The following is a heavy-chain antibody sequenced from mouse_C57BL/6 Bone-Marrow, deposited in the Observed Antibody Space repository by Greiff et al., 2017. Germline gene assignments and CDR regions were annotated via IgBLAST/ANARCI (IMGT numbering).Heavy chain of an antibody. CDR2: IDPEDGET. CDR3: ARIYYGNFLYYYAMDY. D-gene: IGHD2-1*01. J-gene: IGHJ4*01. CDR1: GFNIQDYY. V-gene: IGHV14-2*01. Sequence: VQLQQSGAELVKPGASVKLSCTASGFNIQDYYMHWVKQRTEQGLEWIGRIDPEDGETKYAPKFQGKATITADTSSNTAYLQLSSLTSEDTAVYYCARIYYGNFLYYYAMDYWGQGTSGTVSS.